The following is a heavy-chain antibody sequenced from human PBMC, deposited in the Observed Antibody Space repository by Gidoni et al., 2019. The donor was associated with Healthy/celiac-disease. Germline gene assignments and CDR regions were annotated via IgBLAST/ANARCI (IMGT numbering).Heavy chain of an antibody. V-gene: IGHV4-34*01. Sequence: QVQLQQWGAGLLKPSETLSLTCAVYGGSFSGYYWSWIRQPPGKGLEWIGEINHSGSTNYNPSLKSRVTISVDTSKNQFSLKLSSVTAADTAVYYCARAPDYYDSSGLLGYFDYWGQGTLVTVSS. CDR3: ARAPDYYDSSGLLGYFDY. D-gene: IGHD3-22*01. J-gene: IGHJ4*02. CDR2: INHSGST. CDR1: GGSFSGYY.